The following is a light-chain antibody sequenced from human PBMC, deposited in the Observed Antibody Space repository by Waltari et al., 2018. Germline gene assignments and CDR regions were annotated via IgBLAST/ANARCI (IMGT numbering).Light chain of an antibody. CDR1: RPILGY. Sequence: DIQMTQSPSSLSASIGDRVTIPCRASRPILGYVNWYQQKPGKAPNLLLSATSTLHSGVSSRFSGSGSGTDFTLTISGLHADDFATYFCHQTYSFPHSFGGGTKVEI. CDR3: HQTYSFPHS. CDR2: ATS. V-gene: IGKV1-39*01. J-gene: IGKJ4*01.